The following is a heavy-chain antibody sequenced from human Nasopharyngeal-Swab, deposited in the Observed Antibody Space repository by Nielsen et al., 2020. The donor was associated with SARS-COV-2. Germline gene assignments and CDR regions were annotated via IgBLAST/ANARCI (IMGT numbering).Heavy chain of an antibody. J-gene: IGHJ6*02. CDR2: IYSGGRT. V-gene: IGHV3-53*01. CDR1: GFTVSSNY. D-gene: IGHD6-19*01. CDR3: ARDLYRQQWPLYNYYGMDV. Sequence: GESLKISCAASGFTVSSNYMSRVRQAPGKGLEWVSVIYSGGRTYYADSVKGRFTISRDNSKNTLYLQMNSLRAEDTAVYYCARDLYRQQWPLYNYYGMDVWGQGTTVTVSS.